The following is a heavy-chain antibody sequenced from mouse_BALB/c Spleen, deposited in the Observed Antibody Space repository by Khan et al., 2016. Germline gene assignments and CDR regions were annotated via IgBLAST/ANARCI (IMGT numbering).Heavy chain of an antibody. CDR1: GYTFTSYW. CDR2: IFPGTGTT. J-gene: IGHJ1*01. V-gene: IGHV1S132*01. Sequence: QVQLKQSGAELVKPGASVKLSCKTSGYTFTSYWIQWVKQRPGQGLGWIGEIFPGTGTTYYNEKFKGKATLTIDTSSSTAYMQLSSLTSEDSAGYFCARGRNWYFDVWGAGTTVTVSS. CDR3: ARGRNWYFDV.